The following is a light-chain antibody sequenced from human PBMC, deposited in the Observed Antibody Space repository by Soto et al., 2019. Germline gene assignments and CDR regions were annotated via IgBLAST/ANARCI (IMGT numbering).Light chain of an antibody. CDR1: QSVSSY. CDR2: DAS. Sequence: EIVLTQSPATLSLSPGERATLCCRASQSVSSYLAWYQQKPGQAPRLLIYDASNRATGIPARFSGSGSGTDFTLTISSLEPEDFAVYYCQQRSNWLPLTFGGGTKVEIK. J-gene: IGKJ4*01. CDR3: QQRSNWLPLT. V-gene: IGKV3-11*01.